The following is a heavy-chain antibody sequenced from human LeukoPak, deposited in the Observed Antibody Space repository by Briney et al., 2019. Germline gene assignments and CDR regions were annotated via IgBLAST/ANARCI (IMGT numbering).Heavy chain of an antibody. CDR2: IYYSGST. CDR3: ARATSIAAAGTFDY. CDR1: GGSISSYY. Sequence: PSETLSLTCTVSGGSISSYYGSWIRQPPGKGLEWIGYIYYSGSTNYNPSLKSRVTISVDTSKNQFSLKLSSVTAADTAVYYCARATSIAAAGTFDYWGQGTLVTVSS. D-gene: IGHD6-13*01. J-gene: IGHJ4*02. V-gene: IGHV4-59*01.